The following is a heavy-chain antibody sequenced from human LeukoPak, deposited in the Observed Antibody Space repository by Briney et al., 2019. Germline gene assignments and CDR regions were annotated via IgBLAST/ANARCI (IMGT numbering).Heavy chain of an antibody. Sequence: PGGSLRLSCAASGFTFSDYYMSWIRQAPGKGLDWVSYISSSSSYTNYADSVKGRFTISRDNAKNSLYLQMNSLRAEDTAVYYCARSLVAAAPNFDYWGQGTLVTVSS. CDR2: ISSSSSYT. D-gene: IGHD6-13*01. CDR3: ARSLVAAAPNFDY. J-gene: IGHJ4*02. V-gene: IGHV3-11*03. CDR1: GFTFSDYY.